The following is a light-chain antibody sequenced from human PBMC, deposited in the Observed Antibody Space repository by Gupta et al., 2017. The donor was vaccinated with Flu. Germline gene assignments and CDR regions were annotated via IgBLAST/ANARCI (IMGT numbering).Light chain of an antibody. CDR2: GGY. J-gene: IGKJ2*03. CDR3: HHYHSCSPYS. Sequence: ETVMTQSPATLSVSPGETATLFCRASQSLSRNLAWYQLKPGLAPRLLVYGGYSRSTGVPARFSVSGSASKFTPTISSLQSEESSVYYCHHYHSCSPYSFGLGTRLEI. V-gene: IGKV3-15*01. CDR1: QSLSRN.